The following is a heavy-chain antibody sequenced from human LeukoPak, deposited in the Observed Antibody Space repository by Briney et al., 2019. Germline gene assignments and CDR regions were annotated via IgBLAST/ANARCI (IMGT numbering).Heavy chain of an antibody. CDR3: ARGGAYNWNYLGGAFDI. CDR2: ISAYNGNT. V-gene: IGHV1-18*01. J-gene: IGHJ3*02. Sequence: ASVKVSCKASGYTFTSYGISWVRQAPGQGLEWMGWISAYNGNTNYAQKLQGRVTMTTDTSTSTAYMELRSLSADDTAVYYCARGGAYNWNYLGGAFDIWGQGTMVTVSS. CDR1: GYTFTSYG. D-gene: IGHD1-1*01.